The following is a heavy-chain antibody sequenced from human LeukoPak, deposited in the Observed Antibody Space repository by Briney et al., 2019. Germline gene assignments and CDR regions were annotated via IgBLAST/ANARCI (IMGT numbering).Heavy chain of an antibody. V-gene: IGHV1-46*01. CDR1: GYTFISHN. CDR3: ARDLRRHVYNRDWYFDL. Sequence: GASVKVSCKASGYTFISHNMHWVRQAPRHGLEWMGMINPSGGSTTYAQKFQGRVTMTRDTSTSTVYTELSSLRSEDTAVYFCARDLRRHVYNRDWYFDLWGRGTLVTVFS. CDR2: INPSGGST. J-gene: IGHJ2*01. D-gene: IGHD5-24*01.